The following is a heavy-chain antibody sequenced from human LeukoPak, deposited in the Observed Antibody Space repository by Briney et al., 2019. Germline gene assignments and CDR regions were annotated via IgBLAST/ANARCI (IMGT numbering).Heavy chain of an antibody. CDR2: IYHSGST. D-gene: IGHD6-13*01. CDR3: ARRGLYSSSWYGYNWFDP. V-gene: IGHV4-38-2*02. J-gene: IGHJ5*02. Sequence: PSETLSLTCTVSGYSISSGYYWGWIRQPPGKGLEWIGSIYHSGSTYYNPSLKSRVTISVDTSKNQFSLKLSSVTAADTAVYYCARRGLYSSSWYGYNWFDPWGQGTLVTVSS. CDR1: GYSISSGYY.